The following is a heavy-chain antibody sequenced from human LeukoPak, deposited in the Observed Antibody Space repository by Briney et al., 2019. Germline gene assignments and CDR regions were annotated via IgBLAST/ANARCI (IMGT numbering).Heavy chain of an antibody. CDR3: ARDVVGATKEFDY. V-gene: IGHV1-2*02. CDR2: INPNSGGT. D-gene: IGHD1-26*01. CDR1: GYTFTGYY. Sequence: GASVKVSCKASGYTFTGYYMHWVRQAPGQGLEWMGWINPNSGGTNYAQKFQGRATMTRDTSISTAYMELSRLRSDDTAVYYCARDVVGATKEFDYWGQGTLVTVSS. J-gene: IGHJ4*02.